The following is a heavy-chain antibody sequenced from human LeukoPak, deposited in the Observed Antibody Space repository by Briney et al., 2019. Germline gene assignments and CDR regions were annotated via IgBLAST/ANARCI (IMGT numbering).Heavy chain of an antibody. Sequence: PGGSLRLSCAASGFTFSTYWMHWVRHAPGKGLVWVSRIKSDGSGTDSADSVKGRFTISRDSAKNTLYLQMNSLRAEDTAVYYCARGLVALDYWGQGTLVTVSS. CDR1: GFTFSTYW. D-gene: IGHD2-21*01. CDR3: ARGLVALDY. J-gene: IGHJ4*02. CDR2: IKSDGSGT. V-gene: IGHV3-74*01.